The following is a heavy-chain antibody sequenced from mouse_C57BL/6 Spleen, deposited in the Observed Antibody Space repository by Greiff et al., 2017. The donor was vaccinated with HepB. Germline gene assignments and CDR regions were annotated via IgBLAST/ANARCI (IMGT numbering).Heavy chain of an antibody. Sequence: VQLQQSGPELVKPGASVKISCKASGYSFTSYYIHWVKQRPGQGLEWIGWIYPGSGNTKYNEKFKGKATLTADTSSSTAYMQLSSLTSEDSAVYYCARRHYYGSTFFDYWGQGTTLTVSS. J-gene: IGHJ2*01. CDR2: IYPGSGNT. V-gene: IGHV1-66*01. CDR1: GYSFTSYY. D-gene: IGHD1-1*01. CDR3: ARRHYYGSTFFDY.